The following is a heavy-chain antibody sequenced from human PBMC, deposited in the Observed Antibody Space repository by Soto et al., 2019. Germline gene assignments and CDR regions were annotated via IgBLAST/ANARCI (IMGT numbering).Heavy chain of an antibody. CDR1: GFTFSSYS. CDR3: AREYCSSTSCLNWFDP. CDR2: ISSSSSTI. D-gene: IGHD2-2*01. V-gene: IGHV3-48*01. Sequence: GGSLRLSCAASGFTFSSYSMNWVRQAPGKGLEWVSYISSSSSTIYYADSVKGRFTISRDNAKNSLYLQMNSLRAEDTAVYYCAREYCSSTSCLNWFDPWGQATLVTVSS. J-gene: IGHJ5*02.